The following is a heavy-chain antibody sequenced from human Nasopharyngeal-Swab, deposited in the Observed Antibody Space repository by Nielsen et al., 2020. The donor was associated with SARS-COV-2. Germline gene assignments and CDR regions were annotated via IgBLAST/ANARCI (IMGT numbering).Heavy chain of an antibody. D-gene: IGHD5-24*01. Sequence: GESLKIPCAASGFTFSSYGMHWVRQAPGKGLEWVSAISSTGDYIYHAASVKGRFSISRDNAKNSVYLQMDSLRAEDTAVYYCTRDTPTMFAYWGQGTLVTVSS. CDR2: ISSTGDYI. CDR1: GFTFSSYG. J-gene: IGHJ4*02. V-gene: IGHV3-21*01. CDR3: TRDTPTMFAY.